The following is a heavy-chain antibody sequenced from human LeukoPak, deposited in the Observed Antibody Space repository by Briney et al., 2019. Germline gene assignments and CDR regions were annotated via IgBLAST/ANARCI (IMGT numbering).Heavy chain of an antibody. Sequence: GESLKISCKGSGYSFTSYRIGWVRQMPGKGLEWMGIIYPGDSDTRYSPSFQGQVTISADKSISTAYLQWSSLKASDTAMYYCARHARTDYGGNSLDYWGQGTLVTVSS. V-gene: IGHV5-51*01. J-gene: IGHJ4*02. CDR1: GYSFTSYR. D-gene: IGHD4-23*01. CDR3: ARHARTDYGGNSLDY. CDR2: IYPGDSDT.